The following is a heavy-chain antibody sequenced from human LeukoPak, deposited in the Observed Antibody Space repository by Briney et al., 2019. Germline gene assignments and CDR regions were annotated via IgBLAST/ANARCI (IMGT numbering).Heavy chain of an antibody. J-gene: IGHJ3*02. CDR2: IFPGDSDT. CDR3: ARLSSGWYDRAFDI. V-gene: IGHV5-51*01. CDR1: GYSFISYW. D-gene: IGHD6-19*01. Sequence: GESLKISCKGSGYSFISYWIAWVRQMPGKGLEWMGIIFPGDSDTRYSPSFQGQVTISVDKSISTAYLHRSSLKASDTAMYYCARLSSGWYDRAFDIWGQGTMVTVSS.